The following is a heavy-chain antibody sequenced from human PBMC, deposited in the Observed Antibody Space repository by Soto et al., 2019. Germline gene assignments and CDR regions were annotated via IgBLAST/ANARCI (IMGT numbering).Heavy chain of an antibody. Sequence: SETLSLTCTVSGGSISSYYWSWIRQPPGKGLEWIGYIYYSGSTNYNPSLKSRVTISVDTSKNQFSLKLSSVTAADTAVYYCARVSPLPYYYGSGSYYTGVWFDPWGQGTLVTVSS. D-gene: IGHD3-10*01. CDR1: GGSISSYY. CDR3: ARVSPLPYYYGSGSYYTGVWFDP. V-gene: IGHV4-59*01. CDR2: IYYSGST. J-gene: IGHJ5*02.